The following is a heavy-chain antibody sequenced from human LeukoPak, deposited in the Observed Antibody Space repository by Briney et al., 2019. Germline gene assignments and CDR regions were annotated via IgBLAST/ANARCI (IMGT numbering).Heavy chain of an antibody. CDR1: GGSFSGYY. D-gene: IGHD6-13*01. J-gene: IGHJ4*02. CDR3: ARIAGIAAAGTFDY. CDR2: INHSGST. V-gene: IGHV4-34*01. Sequence: SETLSLTCAVYGGSFSGYYWSWIRQPPGKGLEWIGEINHSGSTNYNPSLKSRVTISVDTSKNQFSLKLSSVTAADTAVYYCARIAGIAAAGTFDYWGQGTLVTVSS.